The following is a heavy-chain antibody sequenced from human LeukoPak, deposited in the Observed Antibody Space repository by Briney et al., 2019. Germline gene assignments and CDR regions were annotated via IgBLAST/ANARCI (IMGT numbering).Heavy chain of an antibody. CDR1: GFSFDDYG. CDR2: INWNGGST. V-gene: IGHV3-20*04. D-gene: IGHD2-15*01. Sequence: GGSLRLSCAASGFSFDDYGMNWVRQVPGKGLEWVSAINWNGGSTGYADSVKGRFTISRDNAKNSLYLQMNSLRAEDTALYYCARYCRASNDAFDIWGQGTMVTVSS. J-gene: IGHJ3*02. CDR3: ARYCRASNDAFDI.